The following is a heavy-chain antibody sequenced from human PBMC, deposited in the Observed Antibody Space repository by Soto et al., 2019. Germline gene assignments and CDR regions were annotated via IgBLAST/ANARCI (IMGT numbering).Heavy chain of an antibody. J-gene: IGHJ4*02. CDR3: ARDGARYDFWSGPYFFDD. D-gene: IGHD3-3*01. CDR1: GGSISTYY. Sequence: SETLSLTCTVSGGSISTYYWSWIRQPPGKGLEWIGYIYYSGSTNYNPSLKSRVTISVDTSKNQFSLKLSSVSAADTAVYYCARDGARYDFWSGPYFFDDWAQGTLVTVAS. CDR2: IYYSGST. V-gene: IGHV4-59*01.